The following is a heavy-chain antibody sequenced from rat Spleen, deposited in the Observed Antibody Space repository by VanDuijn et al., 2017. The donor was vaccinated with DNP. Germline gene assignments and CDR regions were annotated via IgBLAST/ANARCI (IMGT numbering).Heavy chain of an antibody. V-gene: IGHV3-3*01. CDR1: GYSITSNY. CDR2: INSAGGT. D-gene: IGHD1-11*01. J-gene: IGHJ1*01. CDR3: ARGLNYGGYNYYWYFDF. Sequence: EVQLQESGPGLVKPSQSLSLTCSVTGYSITSNYWGWIRKFPGNKLEWMGYINSAGGTNYNPSLKSRISITRDTSKNQFFLQVKSVTTKDTATYYCARGLNYGGYNYYWYFDFWGPGIMVTVSS.